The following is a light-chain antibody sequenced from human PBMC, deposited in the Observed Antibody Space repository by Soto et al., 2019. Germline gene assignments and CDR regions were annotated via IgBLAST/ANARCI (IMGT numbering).Light chain of an antibody. CDR1: QSVSST. Sequence: EIVVTQSPATLSVSPGERVTISCRASQSVSSTLAWFHQRPGQAPRLLIYDTSTRAPGIAARFSGSGSGTEFTLPISSLQSEDVAVYYCQQYVHWPPGTFGQGTKVDIK. J-gene: IGKJ1*01. V-gene: IGKV3-15*01. CDR2: DTS. CDR3: QQYVHWPPGT.